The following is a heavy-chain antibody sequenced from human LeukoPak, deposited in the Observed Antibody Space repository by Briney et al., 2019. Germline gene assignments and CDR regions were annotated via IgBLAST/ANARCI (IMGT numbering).Heavy chain of an antibody. CDR3: AHTQVVRGVIITYYFDY. V-gene: IGHV2-5*02. Sequence: SGSTLVNPTQTLTLTCTFSGFSLSTSGVGVGWIRQPPGKALEWLALIYWDDDKRYSPSLKSRLTITKDTSKNQVVLTMTNMDPVDTATYYCAHTQVVRGVIITYYFDYWGQGTLVTVSS. CDR2: IYWDDDK. J-gene: IGHJ4*02. CDR1: GFSLSTSGVG. D-gene: IGHD3-10*01.